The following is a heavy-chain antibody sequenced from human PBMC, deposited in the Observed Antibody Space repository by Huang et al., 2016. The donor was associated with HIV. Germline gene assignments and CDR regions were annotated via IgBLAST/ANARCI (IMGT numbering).Heavy chain of an antibody. J-gene: IGHJ6*03. D-gene: IGHD6-25*01. Sequence: EVQVVESGGGLEQPGRSLRLLCKGSGFIFGDFDINWFRQPPGEGLEWVGFSRTKACGGTARRAPSVKDRFSYSRDDSQNTAYLQMDTLQIEDTAIDYCSPSGNDYYYYYMDVWGKGTMVTVSS. CDR1: GFIFGDFD. CDR2: SRTKACGGTA. V-gene: IGHV3-49*03. CDR3: SPSGNDYYYYYMDV.